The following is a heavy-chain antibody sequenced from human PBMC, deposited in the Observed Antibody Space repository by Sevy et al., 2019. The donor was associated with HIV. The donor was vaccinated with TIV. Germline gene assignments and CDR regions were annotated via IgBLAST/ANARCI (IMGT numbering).Heavy chain of an antibody. CDR2: INTSGGNK. J-gene: IGHJ4*02. Sequence: GGSLRLSCAASGFSFSSYEMNGVRQAPGKGLEWVSYINTSGGNKFYTDSVKGRFTISRDNAKNSVYLQMNSLRAEDTAVYYCARDGYYRRFDYWGQGTLVTVSS. D-gene: IGHD3-22*01. CDR1: GFSFSSYE. V-gene: IGHV3-48*03. CDR3: ARDGYYRRFDY.